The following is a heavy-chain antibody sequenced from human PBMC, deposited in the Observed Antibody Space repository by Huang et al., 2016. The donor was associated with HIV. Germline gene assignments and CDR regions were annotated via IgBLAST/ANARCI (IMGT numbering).Heavy chain of an antibody. CDR1: GGSISTHS. J-gene: IGHJ4*02. D-gene: IGHD3-3*01. Sequence: QVQLQESGPGLVKPSETLSLTCTVSGGSISTHSWSWIRQPPGTGLECIGSIDYSGSTNYSPSLKSRGTRLLDTYKNQFSLRVNSVTAADTAMYYCARDHHDFWRGYRRMYFFDHWGQGTLVTVSS. CDR2: IDYSGST. V-gene: IGHV4-59*11. CDR3: ARDHHDFWRGYRRMYFFDH.